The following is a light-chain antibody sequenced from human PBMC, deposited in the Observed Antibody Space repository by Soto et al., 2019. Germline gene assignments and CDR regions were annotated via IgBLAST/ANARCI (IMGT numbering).Light chain of an antibody. CDR2: GAS. CDR1: QSVSSF. J-gene: IGKJ1*01. CDR3: QHYVTSLTT. V-gene: IGKV3-20*01. Sequence: DIVLTQSPATLSLSPGERATLTCRASQSVSSFLAWYQQKPGQAPRLLIYGASIRATGIPARFSGSGSGTDFTLTISRLEPEDFAVYYCQHYVTSLTTFGPGTKVDIK.